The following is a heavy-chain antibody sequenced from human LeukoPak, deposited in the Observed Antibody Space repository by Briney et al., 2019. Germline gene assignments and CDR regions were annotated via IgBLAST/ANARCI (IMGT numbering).Heavy chain of an antibody. CDR3: ARSLYESSTAGRVDAFDI. CDR2: IYHSGST. J-gene: IGHJ3*02. V-gene: IGHV4-30-2*01. Sequence: PSETLSLTCTVSGGSISSGGYYWSWIRQPPGKGLEWIGYIYHSGSTYYNPSLKSRVTISVDRSKNQFSLKLSSVTAADTAVYYCARSLYESSTAGRVDAFDIWGQGTMVTVSS. D-gene: IGHD3-22*01. CDR1: GGSISSGGYY.